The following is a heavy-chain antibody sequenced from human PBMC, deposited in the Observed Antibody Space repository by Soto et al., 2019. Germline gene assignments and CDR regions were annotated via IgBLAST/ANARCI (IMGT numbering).Heavy chain of an antibody. CDR3: ASSRAIFGVVIPAQFDY. Sequence: SVKVSCKASGGTFSSYAISWVRQAPGQGLEWMGGIIPIFGTANYAQKFQGRVTITADESTSTAYMELSSLRSEDTAAYYCASSRAIFGVVIPAQFDYWGQGTLVTVSS. V-gene: IGHV1-69*13. CDR1: GGTFSSYA. J-gene: IGHJ4*02. CDR2: IIPIFGTA. D-gene: IGHD3-3*01.